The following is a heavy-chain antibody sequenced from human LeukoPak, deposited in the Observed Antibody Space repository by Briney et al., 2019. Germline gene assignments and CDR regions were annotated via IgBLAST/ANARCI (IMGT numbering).Heavy chain of an antibody. J-gene: IGHJ4*02. CDR3: ARVYYYDSSGYFGY. D-gene: IGHD3-22*01. Sequence: PGGSLRLSCAASGFTFSSYAMSWVRQAPGKGLEWVSAISGSGGSTYYADSVKGRFTISRDNSKNTLYLQMNSLRAEDTAVYYRARVYYYDSSGYFGYWGQGTLVTVSS. CDR2: ISGSGGST. V-gene: IGHV3-23*01. CDR1: GFTFSSYA.